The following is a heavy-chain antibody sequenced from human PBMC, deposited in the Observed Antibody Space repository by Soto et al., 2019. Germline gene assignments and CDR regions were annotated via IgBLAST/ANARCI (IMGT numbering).Heavy chain of an antibody. D-gene: IGHD2-21*01. J-gene: IGHJ4*02. CDR1: GGSISTAGYS. CDR2: IYHSGNT. Sequence: QLQLQESGSGLVKPSQTLSLTCAVSGGSISTAGYSWSWIRQPPGKGLEWIGYIYHSGNTYYNPSLKSRVPISVDRSKDHFSLKLSSVTAADTAVYYCARGAYGYFDYWGQGTLVTVSS. CDR3: ARGAYGYFDY. V-gene: IGHV4-30-2*01.